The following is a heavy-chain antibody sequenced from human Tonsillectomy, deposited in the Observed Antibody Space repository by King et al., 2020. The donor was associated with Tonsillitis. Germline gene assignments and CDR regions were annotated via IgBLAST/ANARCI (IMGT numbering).Heavy chain of an antibody. CDR3: AENRYSGSYSGPIDY. D-gene: IGHD1-26*01. CDR2: ILYDGCNL. Sequence: VQLVESGGGVVQPGRSLRLSCAASGFAFSSYGMHWVRQVPRKGLEWVTVILYDGCNLYYADSVKGLFTISRDNSMNTLYLQMSSLRPEDTAVCYCAENRYSGSYSGPIDYWGQGTLVTVSS. J-gene: IGHJ4*02. CDR1: GFAFSSYG. V-gene: IGHV3-30*03.